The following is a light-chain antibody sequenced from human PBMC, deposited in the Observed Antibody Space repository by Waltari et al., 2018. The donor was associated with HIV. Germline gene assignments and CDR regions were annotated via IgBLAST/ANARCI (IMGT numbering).Light chain of an antibody. CDR3: QSADSSYTWV. J-gene: IGLJ3*02. V-gene: IGLV3-25*03. CDR2: KDS. CDR1: ALPKKY. Sequence: SYELTQPPSVSVSPGQTARITCSGDALPKKYANWYTQKPGQAPVLMIYKDSERPSGIPDRFSASSSGTAVTLTISGVQAEDEADYYCQSADSSYTWVFGGGAKLTVL.